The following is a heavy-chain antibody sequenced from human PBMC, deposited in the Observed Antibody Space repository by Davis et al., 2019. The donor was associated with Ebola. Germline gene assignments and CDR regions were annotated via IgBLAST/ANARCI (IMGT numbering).Heavy chain of an antibody. CDR1: GFTFSSYS. D-gene: IGHD6-13*01. CDR2: ISSISSYI. CDR3: ARERAAAYFDY. J-gene: IGHJ4*02. V-gene: IGHV3-21*01. Sequence: GGSLRLSFAASGFTFSSYSMNWVRQAPGKGLEWVSSISSISSYIYYADSVKGRFTISRDNAKNSLYLQMNSLRAEDTAVYYCARERAAAYFDYWGQGTLVTVSS.